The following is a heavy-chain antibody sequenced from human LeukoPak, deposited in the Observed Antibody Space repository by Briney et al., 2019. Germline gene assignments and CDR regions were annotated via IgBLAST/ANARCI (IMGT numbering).Heavy chain of an antibody. CDR1: GGSISSYY. Sequence: SETLSLTCTVSGGSISSYYWSWIRQPPGKGLEWIGYIYYSGSTYYNPSLKSRVTISVDRSKNQFSLKLSSVTAADTAVYYCASHLTPYDSSGYGYWGQGTLVTVSS. J-gene: IGHJ4*02. V-gene: IGHV4-59*12. D-gene: IGHD3-22*01. CDR2: IYYSGST. CDR3: ASHLTPYDSSGYGY.